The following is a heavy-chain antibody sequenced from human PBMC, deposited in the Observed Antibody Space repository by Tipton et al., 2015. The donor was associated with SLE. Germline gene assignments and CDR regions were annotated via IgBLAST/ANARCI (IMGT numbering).Heavy chain of an antibody. CDR1: GFTFSSYG. J-gene: IGHJ4*02. D-gene: IGHD2-8*01. CDR2: IWYDGSNK. Sequence: SLRLSCAASGFTFSSYGMHWVRQAPGKGLEWVAVIWYDGSNKYYADPVKGRFTISRDNSKNTLYLQMNSLRAEDTAVYYCARGPRYCTNGVCYTPEDYWGQGTLVTVSS. V-gene: IGHV3-33*01. CDR3: ARGPRYCTNGVCYTPEDY.